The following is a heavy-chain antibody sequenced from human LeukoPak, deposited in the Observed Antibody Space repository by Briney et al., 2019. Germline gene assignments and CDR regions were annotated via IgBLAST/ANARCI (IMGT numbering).Heavy chain of an antibody. CDR3: AKDKAPGSWHTPSDF. Sequence: ASVKVSCKASGYTFTSYDINWVRQATGQGLEWMGWMNPNSGNTGYAQKFQGRVTMTRNTSISTAYMELSSLRSEDTAKYYCAKDKAPGSWHTPSDFWGQGTLVTVSS. CDR1: GYTFTSYD. V-gene: IGHV1-8*01. CDR2: MNPNSGNT. D-gene: IGHD6-13*01. J-gene: IGHJ4*02.